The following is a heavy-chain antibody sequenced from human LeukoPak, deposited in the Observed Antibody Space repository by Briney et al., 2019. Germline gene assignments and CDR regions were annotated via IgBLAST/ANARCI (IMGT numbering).Heavy chain of an antibody. D-gene: IGHD1-26*01. CDR2: IYYSGIT. V-gene: IGHV4-39*07. CDR1: GGSISSSGYY. CDR3: ARGRGGGSYWGAQRSDY. Sequence: SETLSLTCTASGGSISSSGYYWGWIRQSPGEGLEWIGNIYYSGITYYNPSLKSRVTISVDTSKNQFSLKLSSVTAADTAVYYCARGRGGGSYWGAQRSDYWGQGTLVTVSS. J-gene: IGHJ4*02.